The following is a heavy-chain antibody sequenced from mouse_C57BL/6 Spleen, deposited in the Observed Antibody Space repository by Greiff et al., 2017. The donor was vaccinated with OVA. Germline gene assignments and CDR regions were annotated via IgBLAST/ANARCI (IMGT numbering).Heavy chain of an antibody. CDR1: GYTFTSYW. V-gene: IGHV1-69*01. CDR3: ARGGRYWYFDV. Sequence: QVQLQQPGAELVMPGASVKLSCKASGYTFTSYWMHWVKQRPGQGLEWIGEIDPSDSYTNYNQKFKGKSTLTVDKSSSTAYMQLSSLTSEDSAVYYCARGGRYWYFDVWGTGTTVTVSS. D-gene: IGHD1-1*01. CDR2: IDPSDSYT. J-gene: IGHJ1*03.